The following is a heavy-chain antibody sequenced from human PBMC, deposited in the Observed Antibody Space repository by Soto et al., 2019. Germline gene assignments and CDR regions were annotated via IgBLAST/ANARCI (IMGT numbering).Heavy chain of an antibody. CDR1: GYTFTSYG. V-gene: IGHV1-18*01. Sequence: QVQLVQSGAEVKKPGASVKVSCQASGYTFTSYGISWVRQAPGQGLEWIGWISAYTGNTNYAQKLQGRVTRTTDTSTSTAYMELRSLRSDDTAVYYCARDKEQCSGGSCYSPEYFDYWGQGTLVNVSS. J-gene: IGHJ4*02. CDR3: ARDKEQCSGGSCYSPEYFDY. CDR2: ISAYTGNT. D-gene: IGHD2-15*01.